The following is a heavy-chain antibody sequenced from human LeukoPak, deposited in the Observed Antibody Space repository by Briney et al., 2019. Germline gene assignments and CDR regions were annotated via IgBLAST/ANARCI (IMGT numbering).Heavy chain of an antibody. CDR1: GYSFTSYW. D-gene: IGHD2-2*01. CDR2: IYPGDSDT. CDR3: ARLPSYLGYYYGMDV. V-gene: IGHV5-51*01. Sequence: GESLKTSCKGSGYSFTSYWIGWVRQMPGKGLEWMGIIYPGDSDTRYSPSFQGQVTISADKSISTAYLQWSSLKASDTAMYYCARLPSYLGYYYGMDVWGQGTTVTVSS. J-gene: IGHJ6*02.